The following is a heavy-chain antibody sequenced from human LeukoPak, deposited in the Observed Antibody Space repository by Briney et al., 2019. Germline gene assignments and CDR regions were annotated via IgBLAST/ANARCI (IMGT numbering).Heavy chain of an antibody. CDR1: GFTFSSYA. Sequence: GRSLRLSCAASGFTFSSYAMHWVRQAPGKGLEWVAVISYDGSNKYYADSVKGRFTISRDNSKNTLYLQMNSLRAEDTAVYYCARDSGTGTTDHYFDYWGQGTLVTVSS. CDR2: ISYDGSNK. V-gene: IGHV3-30-3*01. D-gene: IGHD1-1*01. J-gene: IGHJ4*02. CDR3: ARDSGTGTTDHYFDY.